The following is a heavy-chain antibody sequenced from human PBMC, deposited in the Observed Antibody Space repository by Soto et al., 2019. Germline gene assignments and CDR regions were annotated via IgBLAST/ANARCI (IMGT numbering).Heavy chain of an antibody. CDR1: GGSISSSSYY. V-gene: IGHV4-39*01. CDR2: IYYSGST. CDR3: ARRLAYDIVLMRDYFDY. J-gene: IGHJ4*02. D-gene: IGHD2-8*01. Sequence: QLQLQESGPGLVKPSETLSLTCTVSGGSISSSSYYWGWIRQPPGKGLEWIGSIYYSGSTYYNPSLKSRVTNTEDTSKNQFSLKLSSVTAADTAVYYCARRLAYDIVLMRDYFDYWGQGTMVTVSS.